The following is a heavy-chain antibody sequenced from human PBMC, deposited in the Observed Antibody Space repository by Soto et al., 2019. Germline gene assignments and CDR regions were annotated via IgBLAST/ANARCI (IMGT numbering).Heavy chain of an antibody. V-gene: IGHV3-73*02. D-gene: IGHD6-25*01. CDR3: TVAPGYYYYYYGMDV. CDR1: GFTFSGSA. Sequence: EVQLVESGGGLVQPGGSLKLSCAASGFTFSGSAMHWVRQASGKGLEWVGRVRSKANSYATAYAASVKGRFTISRDDSKNTAYLQMNSLKTEDTAVYYCTVAPGYYYYYYGMDVWGQGTTVTVSS. J-gene: IGHJ6*02. CDR2: VRSKANSYAT.